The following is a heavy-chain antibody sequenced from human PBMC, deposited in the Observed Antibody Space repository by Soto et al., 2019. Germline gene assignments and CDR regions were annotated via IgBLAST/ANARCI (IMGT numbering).Heavy chain of an antibody. CDR2: ISAYNGNT. J-gene: IGHJ6*03. CDR1: GYTFTSYG. CDR3: ARGAPGSLGYCSGGSCYGPRYYYYYMDV. Sequence: GASVKVSCKASGYTFTSYGISWVRQAPGQGLEWIGWISAYNGNTNYAQKLQGRVTMTTDTSTSTAYMELRSLRSDDTAVYYCARGAPGSLGYCSGGSCYGPRYYYYYMDVWGKGTTVTVSS. D-gene: IGHD2-15*01. V-gene: IGHV1-18*01.